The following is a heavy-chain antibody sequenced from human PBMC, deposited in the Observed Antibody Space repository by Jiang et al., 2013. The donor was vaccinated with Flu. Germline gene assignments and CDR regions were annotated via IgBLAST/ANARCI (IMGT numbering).Heavy chain of an antibody. CDR2: IYYSGST. J-gene: IGHJ5*02. V-gene: IGHV4-39*01. Sequence: SLTCTVSGGSISSSSYYWGWIRQPPGKGLEWIGSIYYSGSTYYNPSLKSRVTISVDTSKNQFSLKLSSVTAADTAVYYCARHRRVNGRLPELNWFDPWGQGTLVTVSS. D-gene: IGHD1-14*01. CDR3: ARHRRVNGRLPELNWFDP. CDR1: GGSISSSSYY.